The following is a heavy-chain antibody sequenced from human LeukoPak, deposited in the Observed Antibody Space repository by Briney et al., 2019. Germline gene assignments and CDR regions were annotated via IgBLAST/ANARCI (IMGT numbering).Heavy chain of an antibody. CDR3: ASHSRIAAAAVL. CDR1: GYTFTSYG. D-gene: IGHD6-13*01. CDR2: IIPILGIA. J-gene: IGHJ4*02. Sequence: ASVKVSCKASGYTFTSYGISWVRQAPGQGLEWMGRIIPILGIANYAQKFQGRVTITADKSTSTAYMELSSLRSEDTAVYYCASHSRIAAAAVLGGQGTLVTVSS. V-gene: IGHV1-69*04.